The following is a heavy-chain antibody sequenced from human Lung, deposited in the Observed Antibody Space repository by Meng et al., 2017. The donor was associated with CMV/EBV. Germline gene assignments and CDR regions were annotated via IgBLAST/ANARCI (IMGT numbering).Heavy chain of an antibody. CDR2: IHYSGST. D-gene: IGHD1-26*01. CDR3: ARGHTNSGSFVGYYAMDV. Sequence: SXTVSGASISSYYWSWIRQPPGRGLEWIGNIHYSGSTNYNPSLRGRVTMSVATSEDQFSLRLNSVTAADTAVYYCARGHTNSGSFVGYYAMDVWGKGAXVTVAS. J-gene: IGHJ6*04. V-gene: IGHV4-59*01. CDR1: GASISSYY.